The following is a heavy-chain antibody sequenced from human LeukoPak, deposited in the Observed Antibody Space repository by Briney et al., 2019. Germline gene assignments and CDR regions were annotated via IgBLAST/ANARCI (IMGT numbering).Heavy chain of an antibody. CDR3: ARDFHSFDI. V-gene: IGHV3-72*01. J-gene: IGHJ3*02. Sequence: GGSLRLSCAASGFIFSDHYMDWVRQAPGKGLEWVARSRNKANGYSTVYAASVQGRFTISRDESQNSLYLQMNSLITEDTAVYFCARDFHSFDIWGQGTMVTVSS. CDR1: GFIFSDHY. CDR2: SRNKANGYST.